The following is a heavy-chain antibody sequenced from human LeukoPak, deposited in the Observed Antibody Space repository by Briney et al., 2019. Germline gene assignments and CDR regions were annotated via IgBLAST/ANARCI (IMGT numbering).Heavy chain of an antibody. CDR2: IGGGGGNT. D-gene: IGHD1-20*01. CDR3: AKLTGKASQADY. CDR1: GFTFSSYW. V-gene: IGHV3-23*01. J-gene: IGHJ4*02. Sequence: GGSLRLSCAASGFTFSSYWMSWVRQAPGKGLEWVSVIGGGGGNTDYADSVKGRFTISRDNSKNTLYLQMNSLRAEDTAVYYCAKLTGKASQADYWGQGTLVTVSS.